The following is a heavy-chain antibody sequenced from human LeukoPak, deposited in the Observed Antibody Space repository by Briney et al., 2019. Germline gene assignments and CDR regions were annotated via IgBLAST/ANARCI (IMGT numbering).Heavy chain of an antibody. Sequence: GASVKVSCTTSGYPFTTWEINWVRQAAGQGLEWMGWVHPNSGNTAYAQKFHCRVTMTRDTSISTAYMELSGLGFDDTAVYFCARGPRNDPWGQGTLVTVSS. V-gene: IGHV1-8*01. D-gene: IGHD1-14*01. CDR2: VHPNSGNT. CDR1: GYPFTTWE. CDR3: ARGPRNDP. J-gene: IGHJ5*02.